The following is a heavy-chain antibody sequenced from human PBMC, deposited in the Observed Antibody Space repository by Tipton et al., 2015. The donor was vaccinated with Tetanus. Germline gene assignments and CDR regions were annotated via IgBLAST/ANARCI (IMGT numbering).Heavy chain of an antibody. D-gene: IGHD6-13*01. V-gene: IGHV4-59*01. CDR3: ARGTWLYTSTYHRHWLDP. CDR1: GDSIRRSY. CDR2: IFHSGST. J-gene: IGHJ5*02. Sequence: TLSLTCNVSGDSIRRSYWSWIRQPPGKGLEWIGHIFHSGSTNYNPSLKSRVTMSIDTSERQFSLKLTSVTSADTAVYYCARGTWLYTSTYHRHWLDPWGQGTLVTVSS.